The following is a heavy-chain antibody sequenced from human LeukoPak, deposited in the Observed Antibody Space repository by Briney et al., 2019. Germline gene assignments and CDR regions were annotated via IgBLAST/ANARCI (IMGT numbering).Heavy chain of an antibody. CDR1: GGSFSGYY. Sequence: SETLSLTCAVYGGSFSGYYWSWIRQPPGKGLEWIGEINHSGSTNYNPSLKSRVTTSVDTSKNQFSLKLSSVTAADTAVYYCARRDYYGSGGSGYYGMDVWGQGTTVTVSS. CDR3: ARRDYYGSGGSGYYGMDV. J-gene: IGHJ6*02. D-gene: IGHD3-10*01. V-gene: IGHV4-34*01. CDR2: INHSGST.